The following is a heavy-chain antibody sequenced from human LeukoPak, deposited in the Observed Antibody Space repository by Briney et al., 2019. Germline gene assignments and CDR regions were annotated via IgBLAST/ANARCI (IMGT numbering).Heavy chain of an antibody. CDR1: GFTFSNYA. J-gene: IGHJ4*02. V-gene: IGHV3-23*01. Sequence: PGASLRLSCAASGFTFSNYAMSWLRQPPGKGLEGVSAITGSCGNTYYADSVQGRFNISRDNSKNTVFMQMNSLRAADTAVYYCAKWGDYDVLTGYYVSDYWGQGTVVTVSS. D-gene: IGHD3-9*01. CDR3: AKWGDYDVLTGYYVSDY. CDR2: ITGSCGNT.